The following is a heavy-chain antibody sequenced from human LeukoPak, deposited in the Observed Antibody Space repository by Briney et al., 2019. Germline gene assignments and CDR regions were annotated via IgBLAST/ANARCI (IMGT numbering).Heavy chain of an antibody. CDR1: GFTISDFY. CDR2: IGGSGTDI. V-gene: IGHV3-11*01. CDR3: ARDRCTGAACSGYYHGMDV. J-gene: IGHJ6*02. Sequence: PGGSLRLSCAASGFTISDFYISSIRQAPGKGLEWLSYIGGSGTDIKYADSVKGRFTISRDNAKKSLYLQMTSLRVEDAAVYYCARDRCTGAACSGYYHGMDVWGQGTTVTVSS. D-gene: IGHD2-8*02.